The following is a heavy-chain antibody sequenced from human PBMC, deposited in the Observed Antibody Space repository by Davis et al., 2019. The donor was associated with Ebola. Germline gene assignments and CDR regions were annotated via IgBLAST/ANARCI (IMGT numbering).Heavy chain of an antibody. CDR2: INPNSGGT. V-gene: IGHV1-2*06. D-gene: IGHD3-22*01. CDR3: ATNGWLLPFDY. J-gene: IGHJ4*02. Sequence: ASVKVSCKPSGYTFTDFYMHWVRPAPGQGLEWMGRINPNSGGTNYAQKFRGRVTMTRDTSISTAYMELSSLRSDDTAVYYCATNGWLLPFDYWGQGTLVTVSS. CDR1: GYTFTDFY.